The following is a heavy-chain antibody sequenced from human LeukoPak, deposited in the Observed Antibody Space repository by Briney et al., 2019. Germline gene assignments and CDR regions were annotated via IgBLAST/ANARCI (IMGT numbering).Heavy chain of an antibody. CDR3: ARDATVEAVAGGFDY. CDR1: GGTFSGYA. J-gene: IGHJ4*02. V-gene: IGHV1-69*05. D-gene: IGHD6-19*01. Sequence: SVKVSCKASGGTFSGYAISWVRQAPGQGLEWMGRIIPIFGTANYAQKFQGRVTITTDESTSTAYMELSSLRSEDTAVYYCARDATVEAVAGGFDYWGQGTLVTVSS. CDR2: IIPIFGTA.